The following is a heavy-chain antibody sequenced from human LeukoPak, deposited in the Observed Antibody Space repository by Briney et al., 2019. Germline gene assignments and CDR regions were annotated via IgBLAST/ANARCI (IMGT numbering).Heavy chain of an antibody. D-gene: IGHD3-10*01. CDR2: ISWNSGSI. Sequence: PGRSLRLSCAASGFTFDDYAMHWVRQAPGKGLEWVSGISWNSGSIGYADSVKGRFTISRDNAKNSLYLQMNSLRAEDTALYYCAKDMVRGVWGSFDYWGQGTLVTVSS. V-gene: IGHV3-9*01. CDR3: AKDMVRGVWGSFDY. CDR1: GFTFDDYA. J-gene: IGHJ4*02.